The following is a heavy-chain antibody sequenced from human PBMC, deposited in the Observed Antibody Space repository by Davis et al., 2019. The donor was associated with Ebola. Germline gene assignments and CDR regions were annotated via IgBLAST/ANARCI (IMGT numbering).Heavy chain of an antibody. V-gene: IGHV3-30*14. J-gene: IGHJ4*02. CDR3: ASVYGRLLYFDY. Sequence: GESLKISCAASGFTFSSYAMHWVRQAPGKGLEWVAVISYDGSNKYYADSVKGRFTISRDNSKNTLYLQMNSLRAEDTAVYYCASVYGRLLYFDYWGQGTLVTVSS. D-gene: IGHD1-14*01. CDR2: ISYDGSNK. CDR1: GFTFSSYA.